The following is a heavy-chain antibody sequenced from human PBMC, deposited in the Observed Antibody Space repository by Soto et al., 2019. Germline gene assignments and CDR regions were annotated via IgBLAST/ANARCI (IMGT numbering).Heavy chain of an antibody. Sequence: PGGSLRLSCAVSGFTFGNYAMNWVRQAPGKGLEWISSISDPGTSTYYANSVKGRFSMSRDNSKNTLFLQMNRLRADDTAVYFCAKSLVTPSDAFDLWGRGTLVTVSS. D-gene: IGHD2-21*02. CDR2: ISDPGTST. CDR1: GFTFGNYA. J-gene: IGHJ3*01. V-gene: IGHV3-23*01. CDR3: AKSLVTPSDAFDL.